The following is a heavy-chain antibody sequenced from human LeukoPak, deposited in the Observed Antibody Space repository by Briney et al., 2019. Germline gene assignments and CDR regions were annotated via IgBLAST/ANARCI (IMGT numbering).Heavy chain of an antibody. V-gene: IGHV4-38-2*01. J-gene: IGHJ3*02. CDR3: ARFEQQRTIASDI. D-gene: IGHD6-13*01. CDR2: IYHSGCT. Sequence: SETLSLTCAVSGYSISSGYYWGWIRQPPGKGLEWIGSIYHSGCTYYNPSLKSRVTISVDTSKNQFSLKLSSVTAAGTAVYYCARFEQQRTIASDIWGQGTMVTASS. CDR1: GYSISSGYY.